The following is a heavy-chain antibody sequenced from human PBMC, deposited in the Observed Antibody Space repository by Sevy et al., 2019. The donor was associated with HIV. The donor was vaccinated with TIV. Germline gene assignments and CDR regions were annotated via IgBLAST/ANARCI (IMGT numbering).Heavy chain of an antibody. CDR1: GFTFDDYA. V-gene: IGHV3-9*01. D-gene: IGHD7-27*01. CDR2: ISWNSGSI. Sequence: GGSLRLSCAASGFTFDDYAMHWVRQAPGKGVEWVSGISWNSGSIGYADSVKGRFTISRDNAKNSLYLQMNSLRAEDTALYYCAKDILGNGMDVWGQGTTVTVSS. CDR3: AKDILGNGMDV. J-gene: IGHJ6*02.